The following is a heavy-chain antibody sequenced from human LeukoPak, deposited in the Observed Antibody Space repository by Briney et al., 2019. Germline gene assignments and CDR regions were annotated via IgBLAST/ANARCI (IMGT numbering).Heavy chain of an antibody. Sequence: PGGSLRLSCAASGFTFSSYAMSWVRQAPGKGLEWVSGISGSGGSTNYADSVKGRFTISRDNAKNSLYLQMNSLRAEDTAVYYCARDSLDYYDSRGYAYYYYMDVWGKGTTVTVSS. J-gene: IGHJ6*03. CDR2: ISGSGGST. D-gene: IGHD3-22*01. CDR1: GFTFSSYA. V-gene: IGHV3-23*01. CDR3: ARDSLDYYDSRGYAYYYYMDV.